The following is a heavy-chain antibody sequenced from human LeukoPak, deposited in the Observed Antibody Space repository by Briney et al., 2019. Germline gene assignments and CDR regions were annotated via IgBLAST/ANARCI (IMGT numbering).Heavy chain of an antibody. V-gene: IGHV1-18*01. CDR2: ISGHNGNT. CDR3: ARDLRRSSGWYDY. J-gene: IGHJ4*02. CDR1: GYTFINYG. D-gene: IGHD6-19*01. Sequence: ASVKVSCKTSGYTFINYGINWVRQAPGLGLECMGWISGHNGNTNYAQKLQGRVTMTTDTSTSTAYMELRSLRSDDTAVYYCARDLRRSSGWYDYWGQGTLVTVSS.